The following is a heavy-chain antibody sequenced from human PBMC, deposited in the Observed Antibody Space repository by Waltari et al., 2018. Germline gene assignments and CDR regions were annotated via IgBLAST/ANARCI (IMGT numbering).Heavy chain of an antibody. D-gene: IGHD1-26*01. CDR2: ISSGATTI. Sequence: EVQLVESGGTMVQPGGSLRLFCAASGCTFQNYEMNWLRQAPGKGLEWVAYISSGATTIFYTDSVKGRFTISRDNAKNSVYLQMNSLRADDTAIYYCARGEGGANEYWGQGTVVTVSS. CDR1: GCTFQNYE. CDR3: ARGEGGANEY. V-gene: IGHV3-48*03. J-gene: IGHJ4*02.